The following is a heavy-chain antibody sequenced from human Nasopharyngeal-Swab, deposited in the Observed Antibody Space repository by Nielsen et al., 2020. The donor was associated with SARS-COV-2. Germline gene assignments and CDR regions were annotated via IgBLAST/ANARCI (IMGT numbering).Heavy chain of an antibody. J-gene: IGHJ4*02. Sequence: WIRQPPGKGLEWVSYISSGGSTTHFADSVKGRFTISRDNAKNSLYLQMNGLRVEDTAVYYCARDGVTTVPTGEDYWGQGTLVTVSS. CDR2: ISSGGSTT. V-gene: IGHV3-48*03. D-gene: IGHD4-17*01. CDR3: ARDGVTTVPTGEDY.